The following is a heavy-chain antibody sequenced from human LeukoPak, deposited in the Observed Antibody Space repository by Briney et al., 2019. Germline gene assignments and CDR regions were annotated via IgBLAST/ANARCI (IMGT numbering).Heavy chain of an antibody. V-gene: IGHV3-23*01. CDR2: ISGSGGST. Sequence: GGSLRLSCAASGFTFSSYSMNWVRQAPGKGLEWVSAISGSGGSTYYADSVKGRFTISRDNSKNTLYLQMNSLRAEDTAVYYCAKEGDDFWSGYMEHWFDPWGQGTLVTVSS. CDR1: GFTFSSYS. CDR3: AKEGDDFWSGYMEHWFDP. D-gene: IGHD3-3*01. J-gene: IGHJ5*02.